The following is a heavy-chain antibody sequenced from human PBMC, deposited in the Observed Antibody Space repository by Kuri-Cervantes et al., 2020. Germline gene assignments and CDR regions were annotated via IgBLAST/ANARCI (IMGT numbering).Heavy chain of an antibody. CDR1: GGSISSSSYY. J-gene: IGHJ4*02. Sequence: GSLRLSCTVSGGSISSSSYYWGWIRQPPGKGLEWIGSIYYSGSTYYNPSLKSRVTISVDKSKNQFSLKLSSVTAADTAVYYCAREDAHFDDWGQGALVTVSS. CDR3: AREDAHFDD. CDR2: IYYSGST. V-gene: IGHV4-39*07.